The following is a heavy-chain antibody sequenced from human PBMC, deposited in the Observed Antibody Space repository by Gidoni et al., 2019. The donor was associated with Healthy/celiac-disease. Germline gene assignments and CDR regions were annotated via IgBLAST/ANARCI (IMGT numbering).Heavy chain of an antibody. CDR3: ASGYSSSWLLDY. CDR1: GFALDDDG. Sequence: EVKLVGSGGGVVRHGGSLRTSCAAAGFALDDDGMSWVRQAPGKGLEWVSGINWNGGSTGYADSVKGRFTISRDNAKNSLYLQMNSLRAEDTALYYCASGYSSSWLLDYWGQGTLVTVSS. CDR2: INWNGGST. J-gene: IGHJ4*02. V-gene: IGHV3-20*04. D-gene: IGHD6-13*01.